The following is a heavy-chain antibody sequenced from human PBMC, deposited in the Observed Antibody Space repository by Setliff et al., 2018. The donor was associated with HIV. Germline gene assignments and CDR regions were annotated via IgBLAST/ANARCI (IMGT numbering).Heavy chain of an antibody. Sequence: GGSLRLSCAASGVTVSKNYMSWVRQAPGKGLEWASVIYTGGATFYADSVKARFTISRDNSRNTLYLQMNSLRAEDTAVYYCARSNLRRYGDPDWYLDLWGRGTLVTVSS. D-gene: IGHD4-17*01. CDR2: IYTGGAT. V-gene: IGHV3-66*02. J-gene: IGHJ2*01. CDR1: GVTVSKNY. CDR3: ARSNLRRYGDPDWYLDL.